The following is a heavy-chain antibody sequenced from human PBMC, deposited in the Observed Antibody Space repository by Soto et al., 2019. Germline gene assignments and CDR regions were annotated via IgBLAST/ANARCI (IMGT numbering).Heavy chain of an antibody. CDR3: AREGYCSSGSCALYSHDYFGMDV. CDR2: ISTYNENT. CDR1: GYTFTRYG. Sequence: QVQLVQSGAEMKNPGASVKVSCKASGYTFTRYGFSWVRQAPGHGLEWMGWISTYNENTKYPQKFQGRITMTTDTPTSTAYMELRSLTSDDTAVYYCAREGYCSSGSCALYSHDYFGMDVWGQGTTVTVSS. V-gene: IGHV1-18*01. D-gene: IGHD2-15*01. J-gene: IGHJ6*02.